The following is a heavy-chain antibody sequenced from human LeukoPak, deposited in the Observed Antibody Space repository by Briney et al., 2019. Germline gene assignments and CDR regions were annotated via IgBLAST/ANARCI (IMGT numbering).Heavy chain of an antibody. Sequence: PGRSLRLSCAASGFTFSSYGMHWVRQAPGKGLEWVAVISYDGSNKYYADSVKGRFTISRDNSKNTLYLQMNSLRAEDTAVYYCAKVAAATRVAGMGGFDYWGQGTLVTVSS. CDR3: AKVAAATRVAGMGGFDY. D-gene: IGHD2-15*01. CDR1: GFTFSSYG. CDR2: ISYDGSNK. J-gene: IGHJ4*02. V-gene: IGHV3-30*18.